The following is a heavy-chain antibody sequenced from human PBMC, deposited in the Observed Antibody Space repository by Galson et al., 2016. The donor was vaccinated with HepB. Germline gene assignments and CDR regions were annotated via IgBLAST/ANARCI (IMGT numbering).Heavy chain of an antibody. D-gene: IGHD2-2*01. J-gene: IGHJ5*02. CDR1: GYTSSSYV. CDR2: INAGNGNT. Sequence: SVKVSCKASGYTSSSYVMHWVRQAPGQRLEWMGWINAGNGNTKYSQKFQGRVTITRDTPASTAYMELSSLRSEDTAVYYCARDRSLTRSFDPWGQGSLVTVSS. CDR3: ARDRSLTRSFDP. V-gene: IGHV1-3*01.